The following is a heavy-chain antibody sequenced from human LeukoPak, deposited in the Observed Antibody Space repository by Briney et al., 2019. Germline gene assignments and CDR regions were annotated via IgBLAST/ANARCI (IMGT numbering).Heavy chain of an antibody. CDR3: ARGLSNRYYYGSGSYSTNDAFDI. CDR2: MNPNSGNT. J-gene: IGHJ3*02. D-gene: IGHD3-10*01. Sequence: GASVKVSCKASGYTFTSYDINWVRQATGEGLEWMGWMNPNSGNTGYAQKFQGRVTMTRNTSISTAYMELSSLRSEDTAVYYCARGLSNRYYYGSGSYSTNDAFDIWGQGTMVTVSS. CDR1: GYTFTSYD. V-gene: IGHV1-8*01.